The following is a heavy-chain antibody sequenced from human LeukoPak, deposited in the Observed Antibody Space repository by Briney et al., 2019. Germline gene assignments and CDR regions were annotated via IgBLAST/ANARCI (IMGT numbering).Heavy chain of an antibody. Sequence: GGSLRLSCRASGFSVDSVFMNWVRQAPGKGLEWVSYISSSSSTIYYADSVKGRFTISRDNAKNSLYLQMNSLRAEDTAVYYCARDPTVTGPNWFDPWGQGTLVTVSS. J-gene: IGHJ5*02. V-gene: IGHV3-48*01. CDR3: ARDPTVTGPNWFDP. D-gene: IGHD4-4*01. CDR1: GFSVDSVF. CDR2: ISSSSSTI.